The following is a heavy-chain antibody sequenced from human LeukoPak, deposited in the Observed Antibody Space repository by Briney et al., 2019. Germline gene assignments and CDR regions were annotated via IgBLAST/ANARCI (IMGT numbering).Heavy chain of an antibody. D-gene: IGHD3-10*01. CDR3: AWVGGYYYGSGSDDYYLED. CDR1: AYTFTDYA. Sequence: ASVKVSCKASAYTFTDYAITWVRQAPGQGLEWVGWISADNDNTYYAQKFQGRVTMTTDTSTSTAYMELRTLRSDDTAVYYCAWVGGYYYGSGSDDYYLEDWGQGTLVTVSS. V-gene: IGHV1-18*01. CDR2: ISADNDNT. J-gene: IGHJ4*02.